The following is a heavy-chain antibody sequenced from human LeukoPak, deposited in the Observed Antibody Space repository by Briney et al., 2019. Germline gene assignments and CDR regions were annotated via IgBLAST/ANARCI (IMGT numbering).Heavy chain of an antibody. Sequence: ASVKVSCKASGGTFSSYAISWVRQAPGQGLEWMGGIIPIFGTANYAQKFQGRVTITTDESTSTAYMELSSLRSEDTAVYYCARDNLSNIVVVPAARRQLQGGYNYWGQGTLVIVSS. J-gene: IGHJ4*02. CDR1: GGTFSSYA. CDR2: IIPIFGTA. CDR3: ARDNLSNIVVVPAARRQLQGGYNY. V-gene: IGHV1-69*05. D-gene: IGHD2-2*01.